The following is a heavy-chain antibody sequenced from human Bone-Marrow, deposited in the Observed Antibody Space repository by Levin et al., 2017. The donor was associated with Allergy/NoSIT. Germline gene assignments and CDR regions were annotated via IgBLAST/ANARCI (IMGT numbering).Heavy chain of an antibody. CDR3: AKEMYSSGWFYYYGMDV. V-gene: IGHV3-23*01. J-gene: IGHJ6*02. CDR1: GFTFSSYA. D-gene: IGHD6-19*01. CDR2: ISGSGGST. Sequence: GESLKISCAASGFTFSSYAMSWVRQAPGKGLEWVSAISGSGGSTYYADSVKGRFTISRDNSKNTLYLQMNSLRAEDTAVYYCAKEMYSSGWFYYYGMDVWGQGTMVTVSS.